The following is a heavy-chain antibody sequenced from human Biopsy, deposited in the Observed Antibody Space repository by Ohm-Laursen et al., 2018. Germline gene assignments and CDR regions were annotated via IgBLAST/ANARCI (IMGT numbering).Heavy chain of an antibody. D-gene: IGHD1-1*01. CDR1: GYTLTALS. V-gene: IGHV1-24*01. Sequence: ASVKVSCKVSGYTLTALSMHWVRQAPGRGLEWMGGFAPENGKTIYAQKFQGRITMTEDTSTDTAYMELSSLRSEDTAAYHCAADINVWNVNYWGQGTQVTVSS. CDR2: FAPENGKT. CDR3: AADINVWNVNY. J-gene: IGHJ4*02.